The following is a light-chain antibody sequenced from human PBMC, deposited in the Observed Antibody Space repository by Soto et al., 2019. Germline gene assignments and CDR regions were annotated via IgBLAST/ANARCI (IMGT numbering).Light chain of an antibody. Sequence: NFMLTQPHSVSESPGKTVTISCTGSSGSIATNYVQWYQQRPGSAPTTVIYRNNQRPSGVPDRFSGSIDSSSNSASLTISGLKTEDEADYYRQSYDTDNQVFGGGTKLTVL. CDR2: RNN. CDR1: SGSIATNY. J-gene: IGLJ3*02. CDR3: QSYDTDNQV. V-gene: IGLV6-57*02.